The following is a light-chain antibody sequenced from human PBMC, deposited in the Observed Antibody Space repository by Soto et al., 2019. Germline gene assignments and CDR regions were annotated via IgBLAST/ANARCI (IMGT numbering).Light chain of an antibody. Sequence: QSVRTQPPSASGSPGQSVTISCTGTSSDVGRYNYISWYQQHPGKAPKLMIYEVSKRPSGVPDRFSGSKSGNTASLTVSGLQAEDEADYYCSSYAGSSHYVFGTGTKVTVL. CDR2: EVS. CDR3: SSYAGSSHYV. V-gene: IGLV2-8*01. CDR1: SSDVGRYNY. J-gene: IGLJ1*01.